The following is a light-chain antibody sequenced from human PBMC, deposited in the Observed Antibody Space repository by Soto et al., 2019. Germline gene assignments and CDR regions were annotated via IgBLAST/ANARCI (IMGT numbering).Light chain of an antibody. Sequence: DIQMTQSPSSLSASVGDRVTITCRASQSMSSYLNWYQQKPQKAPKLLIYAASSLQSGVPSRFSGSGSGTDFTLPISSLQPEDFATYYCKQSYSTPVTFGGGTKVEIK. CDR2: AAS. V-gene: IGKV1-39*01. J-gene: IGKJ4*01. CDR3: KQSYSTPVT. CDR1: QSMSSY.